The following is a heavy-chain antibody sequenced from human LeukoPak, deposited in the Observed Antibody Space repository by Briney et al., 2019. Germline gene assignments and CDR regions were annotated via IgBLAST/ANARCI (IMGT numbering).Heavy chain of an antibody. Sequence: GGSLRLSCAASGFIFIDAWMSWIRQAPGKGLEWVSYISSSSSYTNYADSVKGRFTISRDNAKNSLYLQMNSLRAEDTAVHYCARSIVGAIDAIDIWGQGTMVTVSS. CDR2: ISSSSSYT. J-gene: IGHJ3*02. CDR3: ARSIVGAIDAIDI. D-gene: IGHD1-26*01. V-gene: IGHV3-11*03. CDR1: GFIFIDAW.